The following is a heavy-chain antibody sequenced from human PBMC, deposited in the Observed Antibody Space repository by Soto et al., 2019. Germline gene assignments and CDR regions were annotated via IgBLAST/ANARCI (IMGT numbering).Heavy chain of an antibody. J-gene: IGHJ4*02. CDR3: AKGSRGHYFDY. D-gene: IGHD3-10*01. CDR2: ISGSGGST. Sequence: GALRVPCAASGFTFSTYAMSCVRQAPGKGLEWVSAISGSGGSTYYADSVKGRFTISRDNSKNTLYLQMNSLRAEDTAVYYCAKGSRGHYFDYWGQGTLVTVSS. V-gene: IGHV3-23*01. CDR1: GFTFSTYA.